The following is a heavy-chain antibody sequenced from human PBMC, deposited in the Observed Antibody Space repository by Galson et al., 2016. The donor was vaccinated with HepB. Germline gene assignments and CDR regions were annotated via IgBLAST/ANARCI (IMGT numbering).Heavy chain of an antibody. V-gene: IGHV3-21*01. D-gene: IGHD3-3*01. Sequence: SLRLSCAASGFTSSSYTMNWIRQAPGKGLEWVSSISSSSSYIYYADSVKGRFTISRDSAKNSLYLQMNSLRAEDTAVYYCARDLGHYDFWSGYYDYYYMDVWGKGTTVTVSS. CDR2: ISSSSSYI. CDR3: ARDLGHYDFWSGYYDYYYMDV. CDR1: GFTSSSYT. J-gene: IGHJ6*03.